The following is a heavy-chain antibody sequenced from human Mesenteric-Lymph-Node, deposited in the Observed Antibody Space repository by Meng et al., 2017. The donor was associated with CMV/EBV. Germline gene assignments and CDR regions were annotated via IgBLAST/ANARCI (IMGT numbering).Heavy chain of an antibody. CDR3: ARGYTSSSTY. D-gene: IGHD6-6*01. CDR1: GFTFSSYE. Sequence: GESLKISCAASGFTFSSYEMNWVRQAPGKGLEWVSYISSSGNTKYYADSVKGRFTISRDNAKNSLYLQMNTLRAEDTAFYYCARGYTSSSTYWGQGTLVTVSS. V-gene: IGHV3-48*03. J-gene: IGHJ4*02. CDR2: ISSSGNTK.